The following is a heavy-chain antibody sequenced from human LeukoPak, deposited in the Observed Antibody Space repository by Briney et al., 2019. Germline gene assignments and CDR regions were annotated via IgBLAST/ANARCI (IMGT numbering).Heavy chain of an antibody. V-gene: IGHV4-4*07. Sequence: SETLSLTCTVSGGSISSYYWSWIRQPAGKGLEWIGRIYISGSTNYNPSLKSRVTISVDTSKNQFSLKLSSVTAADTAVYFCARVKAVVTPWVFDYWGQGSLVTVSS. CDR2: IYISGST. CDR3: ARVKAVVTPWVFDY. CDR1: GGSISSYY. J-gene: IGHJ4*02. D-gene: IGHD4-23*01.